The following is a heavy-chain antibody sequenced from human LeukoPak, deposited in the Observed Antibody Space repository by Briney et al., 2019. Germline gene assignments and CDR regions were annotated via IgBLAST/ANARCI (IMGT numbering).Heavy chain of an antibody. V-gene: IGHV3-7*01. CDR3: VRDRWAPNF. J-gene: IGHJ4*02. CDR2: IKGDGSEK. D-gene: IGHD5-24*01. CDR1: GLTYSSYC. Sequence: PGGSLRLSCVASGLTYSSYCMAWVRQAPGKGLEWVANIKGDGSEKYYADSVKGRFTISRDNAKNSLFLQMNSLTAEDAATYYCVRDRWAPNFWGQGTLVTISS.